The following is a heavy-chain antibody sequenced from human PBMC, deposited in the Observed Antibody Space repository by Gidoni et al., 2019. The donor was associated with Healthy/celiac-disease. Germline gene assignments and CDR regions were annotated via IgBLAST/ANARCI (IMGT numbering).Heavy chain of an antibody. V-gene: IGHV3-30*18. CDR1: GFTFSRSG. D-gene: IGHD3-3*01. CDR2: ISYDGSNK. CDR3: AKGNRIYDFWSGYLCY. J-gene: IGHJ4*02. Sequence: QVQLLESGGGVVQPGRSLRLSCTAPGFTFSRSGMHWVRQAPGKGLEWVAVISYDGSNKYYADSVKGRFTISRDKSKNTLYLQMNSLRAEDTAVYYCAKGNRIYDFWSGYLCYWGQGTLVTVSS.